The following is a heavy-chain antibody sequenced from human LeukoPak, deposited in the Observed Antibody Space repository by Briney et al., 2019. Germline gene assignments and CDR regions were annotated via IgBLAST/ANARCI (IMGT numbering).Heavy chain of an antibody. Sequence: GASVKVSCKASRYTFTGYYMHWVRQAPGQGLEWMGWINPNSGGTNYAQKFQGRVTMTRDTSISTAYMELSRLRSDDTALYYCAREEGYCSSTTCSAPFDYWGQGTLVTVSS. CDR2: INPNSGGT. CDR3: AREEGYCSSTTCSAPFDY. J-gene: IGHJ4*02. D-gene: IGHD2-2*01. V-gene: IGHV1-2*02. CDR1: RYTFTGYY.